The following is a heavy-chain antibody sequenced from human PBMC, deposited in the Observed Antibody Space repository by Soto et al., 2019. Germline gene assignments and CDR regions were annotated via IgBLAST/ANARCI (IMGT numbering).Heavy chain of an antibody. D-gene: IGHD4-17*01. V-gene: IGHV3-30-3*01. J-gene: IGHJ4*02. CDR3: AREDYGAHYFDY. Sequence: QVQLVESGGGVVQPGRSLRLSCAASGFTFRSYAMHWVRQAPGKGLEWVAVIAYDGSKIYYVDSVKGRFTISRDNSKNTLFLQMNSLRAEDTAVYYCAREDYGAHYFDYWGQGNLVTVSS. CDR2: IAYDGSKI. CDR1: GFTFRSYA.